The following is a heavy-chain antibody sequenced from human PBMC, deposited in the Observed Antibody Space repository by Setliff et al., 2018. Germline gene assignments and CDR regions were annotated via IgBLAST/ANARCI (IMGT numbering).Heavy chain of an antibody. CDR3: ARNWVTAQHYYYGMDV. Sequence: ETLSLTCAVYGGPFSSYYWSWVRQAPGKGLEWVANIKQDGSEKYYVDSVKGRFTISRDNAKNSLYLQMNSLRAEDAAIYYCARNWVTAQHYYYGMDVWGQGTTVTVSS. CDR1: GGPFSSYY. D-gene: IGHD2-21*02. J-gene: IGHJ6*02. CDR2: IKQDGSEK. V-gene: IGHV3-7*01.